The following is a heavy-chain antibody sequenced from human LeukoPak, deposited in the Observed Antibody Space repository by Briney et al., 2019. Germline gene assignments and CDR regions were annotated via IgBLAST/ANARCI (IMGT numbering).Heavy chain of an antibody. V-gene: IGHV1-69*13. CDR2: IIPIFGTA. CDR1: GGTFSIYA. CDR3: ARVPMTTGDHYFDY. J-gene: IGHJ4*02. Sequence: GASVTVSCTASGGTFSIYAISWVRQAPGQGLEWMGGIIPIFGTANYAQKFQGRVTITADESTSTAYMELSSLRSEDTAVYYCARVPMTTGDHYFDYWGQGTLVTVSS. D-gene: IGHD4-17*01.